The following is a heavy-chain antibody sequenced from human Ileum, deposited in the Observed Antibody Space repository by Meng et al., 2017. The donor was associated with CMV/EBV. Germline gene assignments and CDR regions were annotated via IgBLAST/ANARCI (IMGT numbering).Heavy chain of an antibody. V-gene: IGHV3-23*01. CDR3: AKDVYSYGPRGSDY. J-gene: IGHJ4*02. CDR2: ISGSGGST. CDR1: GFSFNNYA. D-gene: IGHD5-18*01. Sequence: GESLKISCAASGFSFNNYAINWVRQAPGQGLELVSTISGSGGSTFYADSVRGRFTVSRDNSKNTLYLQMNSLRVEDTAVYYCAKDVYSYGPRGSDYWGLGTMVTVSS.